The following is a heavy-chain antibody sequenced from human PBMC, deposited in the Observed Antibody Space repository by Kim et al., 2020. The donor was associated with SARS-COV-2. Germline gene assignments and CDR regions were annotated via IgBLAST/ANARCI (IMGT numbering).Heavy chain of an antibody. CDR2: ISYDGSNK. Sequence: GGSLRLSCAASGFTFSSYGMHWVRQAPGKGLEWVAVISYDGSNKYYADSVKGRFTISRDNSKNTLYLQMNSLRAEDTAVYYCAKHGMDVWGQGTTVTVSS. CDR1: GFTFSSYG. CDR3: AKHGMDV. V-gene: IGHV3-30*18. J-gene: IGHJ6*02.